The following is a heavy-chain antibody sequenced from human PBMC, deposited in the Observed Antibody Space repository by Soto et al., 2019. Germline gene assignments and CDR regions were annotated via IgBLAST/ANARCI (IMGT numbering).Heavy chain of an antibody. CDR2: INHSGST. CDR1: GGSFSGYY. V-gene: IGHV4-34*01. Sequence: QVQLQQWGAGLLKPSETLSLTCAVYGGSFSGYYWSWIRQPPGKGLEWIGEINHSGSTNYNPSLKSRVTISVDTSKNQFSLKLSSVTAADTAVYYCARGRIVVVPAAGVGYFDYWGQGTLVTVSS. CDR3: ARGRIVVVPAAGVGYFDY. D-gene: IGHD2-2*01. J-gene: IGHJ4*02.